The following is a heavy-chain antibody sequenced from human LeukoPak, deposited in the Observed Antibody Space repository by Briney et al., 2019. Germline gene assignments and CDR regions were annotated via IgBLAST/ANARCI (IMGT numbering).Heavy chain of an antibody. D-gene: IGHD3-3*01. V-gene: IGHV1-24*01. Sequence: GASVTVSCTVSGYTLTDLSIHWVRQAPGKGLEWMGGFDPEDGETIYAQNFQGRVTMTEDTSTNTAYMELSSLRSEDTAVYYCATTGDYNFWSGYSFDYWGQGTLVTVSS. CDR3: ATTGDYNFWSGYSFDY. J-gene: IGHJ4*02. CDR2: FDPEDGET. CDR1: GYTLTDLS.